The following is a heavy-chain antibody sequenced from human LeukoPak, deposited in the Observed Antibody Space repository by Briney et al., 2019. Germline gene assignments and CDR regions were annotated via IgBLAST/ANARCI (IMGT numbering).Heavy chain of an antibody. CDR2: IYYSGST. J-gene: IGHJ4*02. Sequence: PSETLSLTCTVSGGSISSSSYYWGWIRQPPGKGLEWLGSIYYSGSTYYNPSLQSRVTISVDTSKNQFSLKLSSVTAADTAVYYSARYRIAVAGTANWGQGTLVTVSS. CDR1: GGSISSSSYY. V-gene: IGHV4-39*01. D-gene: IGHD6-19*01. CDR3: ARYRIAVAGTAN.